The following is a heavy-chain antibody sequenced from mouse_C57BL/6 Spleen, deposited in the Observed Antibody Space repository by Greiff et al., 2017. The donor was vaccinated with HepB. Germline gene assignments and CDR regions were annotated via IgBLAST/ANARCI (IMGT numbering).Heavy chain of an antibody. CDR1: GYTFTSYW. CDR2: INPSSGYT. V-gene: IGHV1-7*01. Sequence: VQLQQSGAELAKPGASVKLSCKASGYTFTSYWMHWVKQRPGQGLEWIGYINPSSGYTKYNQKFKDKATLTADKSSSTAYMQLSSMTYEDSAVYYCASGPPWYFDVWGTGTTVTVSS. CDR3: ASGPPWYFDV. J-gene: IGHJ1*03.